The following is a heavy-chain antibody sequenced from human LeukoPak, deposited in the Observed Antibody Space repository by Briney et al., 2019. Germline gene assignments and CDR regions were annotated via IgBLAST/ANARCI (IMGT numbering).Heavy chain of an antibody. CDR3: ARLAAPFDY. V-gene: IGHV3-48*01. D-gene: IGHD6-13*01. CDR1: GFTFSSYS. Sequence: GGSLRLSCAASGFTFSSYSMNWVRQAPGKGLEWVSYISSSSSTIYYADSVKGRFTISRDITKNTLYLQMNSLRAEDTAVYYCARLAAPFDYWGQGTLVTVSS. J-gene: IGHJ4*02. CDR2: ISSSSSTI.